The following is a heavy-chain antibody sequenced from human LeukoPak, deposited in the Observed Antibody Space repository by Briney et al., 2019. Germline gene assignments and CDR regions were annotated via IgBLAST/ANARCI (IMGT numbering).Heavy chain of an antibody. CDR3: AKGDYCSGGSCYRNAFDI. CDR1: GFTFSSYG. CDR2: ISYDGSNK. D-gene: IGHD2-15*01. Sequence: GGSLRLSCAASGFTFSSYGMHWVRQAPGKGLEWVAVISYDGSNKYYADSVNGRFTISRDNSKNTLYLQMNSLRAEDTAVYYCAKGDYCSGGSCYRNAFDIWGQGTMVTVSS. J-gene: IGHJ3*02. V-gene: IGHV3-30*18.